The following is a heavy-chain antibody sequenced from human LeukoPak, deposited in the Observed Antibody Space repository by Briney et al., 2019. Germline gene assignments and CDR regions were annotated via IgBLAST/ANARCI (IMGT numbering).Heavy chain of an antibody. CDR2: IFSSGST. CDR1: GGSVDNSNYY. V-gene: IGHV4-39*07. D-gene: IGHD5-24*01. Sequence: SETLSLTCAVSGGSVDNSNYYWTWIRQPPGKGLEWIGTIFSSGSTFYSPSLETRITISVDTSMTQFSLKLSSVTAADPAVYFCASERWSRRSYFDFWGQGILVTVSS. CDR3: ASERWSRRSYFDF. J-gene: IGHJ4*02.